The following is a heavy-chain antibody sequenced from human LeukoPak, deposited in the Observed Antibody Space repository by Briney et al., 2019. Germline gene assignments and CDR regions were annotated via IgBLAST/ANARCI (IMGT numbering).Heavy chain of an antibody. CDR1: GGSISSGGYS. D-gene: IGHD6-13*01. CDR3: ARGFPRRYSARGYFQH. V-gene: IGHV4-34*01. J-gene: IGHJ1*01. Sequence: PSETLSLTCAVSGGSISSGGYSWSWLRQPPGTGLEWIGEINHSGSTNYNPSLKSRVTISVDTSKNQFSLKLSSVTAADTAVYYCARGFPRRYSARGYFQHWGQGTLVTVSS. CDR2: INHSGST.